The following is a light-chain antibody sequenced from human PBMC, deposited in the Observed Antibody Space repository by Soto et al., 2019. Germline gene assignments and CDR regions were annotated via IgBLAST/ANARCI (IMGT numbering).Light chain of an antibody. J-gene: IGLJ1*01. CDR1: SXDFGNYSL. V-gene: IGLV2-23*02. CDR2: EVN. CDR3: CSFTSSNTHV. Sequence: QSALTQPASVSGSPGQSITISCTGTSXDFGNYSLVSWYQQHPGKVPKLILFEVNKRPSGVSGRFSGSKSGNTASLTISGLQAEDEADYYCCSFTSSNTHVFGTGTKLTVL.